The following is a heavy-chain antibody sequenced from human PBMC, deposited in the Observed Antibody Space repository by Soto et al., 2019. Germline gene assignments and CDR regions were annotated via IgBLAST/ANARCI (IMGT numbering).Heavy chain of an antibody. V-gene: IGHV3-48*03. CDR1: GFTFSSYE. CDR2: ISSSGSTI. J-gene: IGHJ5*02. CDR3: ARDPDILTGYSLDWFDP. Sequence: PGGSLRLSCAASGFTFSSYEMNWVRQAPGKGLEWVSYISSSGSTIYYADSVKGRFTISRDNAKNSLYLQMNSLRAEDTAVYYCARDPDILTGYSLDWFDPWGQGTLVTVSS. D-gene: IGHD3-9*01.